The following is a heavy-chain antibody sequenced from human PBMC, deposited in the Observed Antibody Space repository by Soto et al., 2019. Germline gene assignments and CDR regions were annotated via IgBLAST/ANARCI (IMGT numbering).Heavy chain of an antibody. D-gene: IGHD1-7*01. Sequence: GGSLRLSCAASGFTFSSYGMHWVRQAPGKGLEWVAVIWYDGSNKYYADSVKGRFTIFRDNSKNTLYLQMNILRAEDTVVYYGARDKNNWNYGGYMDVWGKGTTVTVSS. J-gene: IGHJ6*03. CDR3: ARDKNNWNYGGYMDV. CDR2: IWYDGSNK. CDR1: GFTFSSYG. V-gene: IGHV3-33*01.